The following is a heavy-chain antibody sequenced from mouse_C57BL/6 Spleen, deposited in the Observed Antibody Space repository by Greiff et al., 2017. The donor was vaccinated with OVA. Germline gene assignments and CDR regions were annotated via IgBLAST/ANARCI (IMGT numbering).Heavy chain of an antibody. Sequence: QVQLQQPGAELVKPGASVKLSCKASGYTFTSYWMNWVKQRPGQGLEWIGMIHPNSGSTNYNEKFKSKATLTVDTSSSTAYLQLSSLTSEDSAVYYCASHTVTRTLGYWGQGTTLTVSS. CDR1: GYTFTSYW. J-gene: IGHJ2*01. V-gene: IGHV1-64*01. CDR2: IHPNSGST. D-gene: IGHD2-13*01. CDR3: ASHTVTRTLGY.